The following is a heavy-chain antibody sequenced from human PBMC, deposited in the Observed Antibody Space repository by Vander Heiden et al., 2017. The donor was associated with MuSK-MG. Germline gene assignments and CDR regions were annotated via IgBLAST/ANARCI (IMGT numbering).Heavy chain of an antibody. CDR2: IYHSGST. Sequence: SWVRQPPGKGLEWIGEIYHSGSTNYNPSLKSRVTISVDKSKNQFSLKLSSVTAADTAVYYCARDRAVRGVIRWFDPWGQGTLVTVSS. CDR3: ARDRAVRGVIRWFDP. V-gene: IGHV4-4*02. J-gene: IGHJ5*02. D-gene: IGHD3-10*01.